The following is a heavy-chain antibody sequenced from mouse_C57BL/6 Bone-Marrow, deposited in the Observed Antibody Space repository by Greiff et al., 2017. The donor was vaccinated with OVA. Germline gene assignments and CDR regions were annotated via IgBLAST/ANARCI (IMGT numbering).Heavy chain of an antibody. V-gene: IGHV10-3*01. CDR1: GFTFNTYA. J-gene: IGHJ1*03. D-gene: IGHD2-4*01. CDR3: VRERYYDYDGTDWYFDV. CDR2: IRSKSSNYAT. Sequence: EVQRVESGGGLVQPKGSLKLSCAASGFTFNTYAMHWVRQAPGKGLEWVARIRSKSSNYATYYADSVKDRFTISRDDSQSMLYLQMNNLKTEDTAMYYCVRERYYDYDGTDWYFDVWGTGTTVTVSS.